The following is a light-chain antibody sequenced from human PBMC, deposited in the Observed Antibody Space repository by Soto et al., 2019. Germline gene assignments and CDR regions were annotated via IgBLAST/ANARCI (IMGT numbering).Light chain of an antibody. CDR3: QQYGSLVT. CDR2: GAS. CDR1: QSVSSSY. J-gene: IGKJ1*01. Sequence: EIVLTQSPGTLSLSPGERATLSCSASQSVSSSYLAWYQHKPGRAPRLLIDGASSRATGIPDRFSGSGSGSVFTLTISRLEPEDLAVYYCQQYGSLVTFGQGTKVEIK. V-gene: IGKV3-20*01.